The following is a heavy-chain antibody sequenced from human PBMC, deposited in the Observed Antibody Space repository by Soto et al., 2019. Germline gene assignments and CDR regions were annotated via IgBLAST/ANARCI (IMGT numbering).Heavy chain of an antibody. V-gene: IGHV4-31*03. J-gene: IGHJ5*02. CDR2: IYYSGST. D-gene: IGHD2-15*01. CDR3: ARGPKGYCSGGSCPNWFDP. Sequence: QVQLQESGPGLVKPSQTLSLTCTVSGGSISSGGYYWSWIRQHPGKGLEWIGYIYYSGSTYYNPSLKSRFTISVDTSKNQSSLKLSSVTAADTAVYYCARGPKGYCSGGSCPNWFDPWGQGTLVTVSS. CDR1: GGSISSGGYY.